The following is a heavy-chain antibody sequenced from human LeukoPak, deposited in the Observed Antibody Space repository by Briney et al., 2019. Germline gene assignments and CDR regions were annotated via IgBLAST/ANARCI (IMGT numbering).Heavy chain of an antibody. J-gene: IGHJ6*02. V-gene: IGHV1-2*02. CDR3: ARDIVVHYYGMDV. CDR1: GYTFTSYY. Sequence: GASVKVSCKASGYTFTSYYMHWVRQAPGQGLEWMGWINPNSGGTNYAQKFQGRVTMTRDTSISTAYMELSRLRSDDTAVYYCARDIVVHYYGMDVWGQGTTVTVSS. D-gene: IGHD1-26*01. CDR2: INPNSGGT.